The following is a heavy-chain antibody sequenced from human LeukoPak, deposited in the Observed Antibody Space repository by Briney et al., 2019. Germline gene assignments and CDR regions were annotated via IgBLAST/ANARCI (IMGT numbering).Heavy chain of an antibody. D-gene: IGHD2-2*01. CDR3: ARHRGSNLNRSFDC. V-gene: IGHV4-59*08. CDR1: IGLQYLLY. J-gene: IGHJ4*02. Sequence: SETVTLTCSVWIGLQYLLYGLWLRQPPGKGLEWIASIYYSGSTNYNPSLKSRVTVSLDTSKNQFSLKLSSVTAADTAVYFCARHRGSNLNRSFDCWGQVTLVTVS. CDR2: IYYSGST.